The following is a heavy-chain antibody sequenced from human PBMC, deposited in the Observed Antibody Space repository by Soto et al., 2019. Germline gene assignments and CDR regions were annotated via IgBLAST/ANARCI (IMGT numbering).Heavy chain of an antibody. CDR3: ARDPSGKYCSGGSCYLWYFQH. CDR1: GFTFSSYG. Sequence: QVQLVESGGGVVQPGRSLRLSCAASGFTFSSYGMHWVRQAPGKGLEWVAVIWYDGSNKYYADSVKGRFTISRDNSKNTLYLQMNSLRAEDTAVYYCARDPSGKYCSGGSCYLWYFQHWGQGTLVTVSS. D-gene: IGHD2-15*01. V-gene: IGHV3-33*01. J-gene: IGHJ1*01. CDR2: IWYDGSNK.